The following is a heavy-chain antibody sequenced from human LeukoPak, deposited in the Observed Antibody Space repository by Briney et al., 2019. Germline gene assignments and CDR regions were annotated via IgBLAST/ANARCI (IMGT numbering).Heavy chain of an antibody. D-gene: IGHD3-22*01. V-gene: IGHV3-7*03. CDR3: AKDSYYDSSGYYVA. CDR2: IKQDGSEK. CDR1: GFTFSTYW. Sequence: GGSLRLSCAASGFTFSTYWMSWVRQAPGKGLEWVANIKQDGSEKYYIDSVKGRFTISRDNAKNTLYLQMNSLRAEDTAVYYCAKDSYYDSSGYYVAWGQGTLVTVSS. J-gene: IGHJ5*02.